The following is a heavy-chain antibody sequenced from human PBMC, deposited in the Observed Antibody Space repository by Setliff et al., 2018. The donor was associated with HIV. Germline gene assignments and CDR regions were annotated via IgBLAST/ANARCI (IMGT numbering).Heavy chain of an antibody. CDR2: ITPVLGTA. Sequence: SVKVSCKPSRGTFSSFGITWVRQAPGQGLECLGTITPVLGTANYPRQFQDRVTITVDKSTNTVYMELTGLRSEDTAVYYCAREGLLVTSVGGAYWYHGMDVWGQGTTVTGSS. CDR3: AREGLLVTSVGGAYWYHGMDV. CDR1: RGTFSSFG. J-gene: IGHJ6*02. V-gene: IGHV1-69*04. D-gene: IGHD2-15*01.